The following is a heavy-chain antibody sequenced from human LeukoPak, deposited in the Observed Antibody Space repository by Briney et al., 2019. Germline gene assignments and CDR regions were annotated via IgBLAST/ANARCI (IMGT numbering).Heavy chain of an antibody. CDR2: ISAFNGNT. CDR3: ARNPERIAAAGTWVDP. D-gene: IGHD6-13*01. CDR1: GYTFTNYA. V-gene: IGHV1-18*01. J-gene: IGHJ5*02. Sequence: GASVKVSCKTSGYTFTNYAISWVRQAPGQGLQWMGWISAFNGNTKFAQKFQGRVTMTTDASTSTAYMELRSLRSDDTAVYYCARNPERIAAAGTWVDPWGQGTLVTVSS.